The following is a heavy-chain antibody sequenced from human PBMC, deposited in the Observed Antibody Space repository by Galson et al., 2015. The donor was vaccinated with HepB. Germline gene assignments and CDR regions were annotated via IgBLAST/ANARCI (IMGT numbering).Heavy chain of an antibody. CDR3: ARVAAAGARKYYFDY. J-gene: IGHJ4*02. V-gene: IGHV3-7*03. CDR1: GFTVSSNY. CDR2: IKQDGSEK. D-gene: IGHD6-13*01. Sequence: SLRLSCAASGFTVSSNYMSWVRQAPGKGLEWVANIKQDGSEKYYVDSVKGRFTISRDNAKNSLYLQMNSLRAEDTAVYYCARVAAAGARKYYFDYWGQGTLVTVSS.